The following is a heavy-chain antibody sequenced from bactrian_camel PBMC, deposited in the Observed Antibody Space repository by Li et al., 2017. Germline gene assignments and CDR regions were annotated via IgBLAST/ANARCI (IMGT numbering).Heavy chain of an antibody. D-gene: IGHD6*01. CDR2: IQGDGQT. V-gene: IGHV3S55*01. Sequence: HVQLVESGGGSVQAGGSLRLTCIASGFTVDVSDVSWYRQAPGNVCELVSSIQGDGQTYYVDSVKGRFTISQEGGQNTFYLQMNSLKPEDTAMYYCAASPGGSCLYWKVGLGYWGQGTQVTVS. CDR3: AASPGGSCLYWKVGLGY. J-gene: IGHJ4*01. CDR1: GFTVDVSD.